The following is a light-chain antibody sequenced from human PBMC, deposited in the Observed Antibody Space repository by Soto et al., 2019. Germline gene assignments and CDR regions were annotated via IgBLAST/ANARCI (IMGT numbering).Light chain of an antibody. V-gene: IGKV2-30*01. CDR1: QSLAYSDGNTY. CDR3: MQGTHWPPYT. J-gene: IGKJ2*01. Sequence: DVVMTQSPLSLPVTLGQPASISCRSSQSLAYSDGNTYLNWFQQRPGQSPRRLIYKVSNRDSGVQDRFSGTGSGTDFTLKISRVEAEDVGVYYCMQGTHWPPYTFGQGIKLEIK. CDR2: KVS.